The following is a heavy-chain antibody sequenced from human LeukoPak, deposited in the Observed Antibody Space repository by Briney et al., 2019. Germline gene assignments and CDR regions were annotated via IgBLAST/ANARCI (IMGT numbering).Heavy chain of an antibody. V-gene: IGHV3-53*01. J-gene: IGHJ5*02. D-gene: IGHD1-26*01. Sequence: GGSLRLSCAASGFTVSSNYMSWVRQAPGKGLEWVSVIYSGGSTYYADSVKGRFTISRDNSKNTLYLQMNSLRAEDTAVYYCAKDLIVGATKGNWFDPWGQGTLVTVSS. CDR1: GFTVSSNY. CDR3: AKDLIVGATKGNWFDP. CDR2: IYSGGST.